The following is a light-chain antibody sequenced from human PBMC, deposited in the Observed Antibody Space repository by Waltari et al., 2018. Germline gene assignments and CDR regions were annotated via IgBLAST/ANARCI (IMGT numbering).Light chain of an antibody. CDR3: ASWDDSLNGRWV. J-gene: IGLJ2*01. Sequence: QSVLTQPPSASAAPGQRVTISCSASHSNVGANVVNWYQQFPGTAPMLLINRNARRPSGVADRFSASKSGTSASLAISGLRPEDEADYYCASWDDSLNGRWVFGGGTKLTVL. CDR2: RNA. CDR1: HSNVGANV. V-gene: IGLV1-44*01.